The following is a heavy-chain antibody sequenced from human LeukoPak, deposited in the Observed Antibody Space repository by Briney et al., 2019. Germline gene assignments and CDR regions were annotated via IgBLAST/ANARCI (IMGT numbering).Heavy chain of an antibody. CDR2: IYTSGST. CDR3: ARALGSGYYYYYMDV. J-gene: IGHJ6*03. D-gene: IGHD3-22*01. Sequence: SETLSLTCTVSGGSISSGSYYWSWIRQPAGKGLQWIGRIYTSGSTNYNPSLKSRVTISVDTSKNQFSLKLSSVTAADTAVYYCARALGSGYYYYYMDVWGKGTTVTISS. CDR1: GGSISSGSYY. V-gene: IGHV4-61*02.